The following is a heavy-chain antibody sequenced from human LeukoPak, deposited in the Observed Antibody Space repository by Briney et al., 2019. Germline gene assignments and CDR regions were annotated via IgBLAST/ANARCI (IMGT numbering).Heavy chain of an antibody. CDR3: ARTIAFYYDSSSYMDF. J-gene: IGHJ4*02. CDR2: FHPGDSES. V-gene: IGHV5-51*01. Sequence: GESLKISCKGSEYSFKSHWIGWVRQMPGKGLEWMGIFHPGDSESRYSPSFKGQVTMSADQTITTAYLQWNSLKASDTAMYFCARTIAFYYDSSSYMDFWGQGTLVTVSS. CDR1: EYSFKSHW. D-gene: IGHD3-22*01.